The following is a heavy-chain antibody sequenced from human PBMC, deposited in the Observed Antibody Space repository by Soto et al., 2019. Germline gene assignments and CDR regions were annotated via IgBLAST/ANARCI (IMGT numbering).Heavy chain of an antibody. J-gene: IGHJ5*02. Sequence: SETLSLTCAVSGGSISSGGYSWSWIRQPPGKGLECIGYIYHSGSTYYSPSLKSRVTISVDRSKNQFSLKLSSVTTADTATYYCAHRHVYTHNDVGFDAWGQGTLVTVSS. D-gene: IGHD1-1*01. CDR1: GGSISSGGYS. CDR2: IYHSGST. V-gene: IGHV4-30-2*01. CDR3: AHRHVYTHNDVGFDA.